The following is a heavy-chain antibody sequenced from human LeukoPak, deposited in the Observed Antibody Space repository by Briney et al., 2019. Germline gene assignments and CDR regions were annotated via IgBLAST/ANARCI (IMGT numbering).Heavy chain of an antibody. Sequence: GGSLRLSCAASGFTFSSYSMNWVRQAPGKGLEWVSYISSSSSTIYYADSVKGRFTISRDNAKNSLYLQMNSLRAEDTAVYYCARGMYSSSWTYYFDYWGQGTLVTVSS. D-gene: IGHD6-13*01. CDR3: ARGMYSSSWTYYFDY. J-gene: IGHJ4*02. V-gene: IGHV3-48*01. CDR2: ISSSSSTI. CDR1: GFTFSSYS.